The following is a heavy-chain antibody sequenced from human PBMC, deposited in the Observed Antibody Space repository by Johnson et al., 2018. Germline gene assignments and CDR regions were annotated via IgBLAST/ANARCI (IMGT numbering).Heavy chain of an antibody. CDR2: LIPIVGAA. D-gene: IGHD3-3*01. CDR1: GGTFSSYG. J-gene: IGHJ1*01. CDR3: ETPISAGAEYFQH. Sequence: QVQLVESGAEVKKPGSSVKVSCKASGGTFSSYGISWVRQAPGQGLAWTGGLIPIVGAAKYGQKFQGRVTITADESTNPAYMELRRLRSEDTAVYYCETPISAGAEYFQHWGQGTLVTVSS. V-gene: IGHV1-69*01.